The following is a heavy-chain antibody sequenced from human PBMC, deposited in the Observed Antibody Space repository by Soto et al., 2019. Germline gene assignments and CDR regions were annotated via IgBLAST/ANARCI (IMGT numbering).Heavy chain of an antibody. CDR2: IYASGST. J-gene: IGHJ4*02. CDR3: ARGGMVIIPTATAFDY. CDR1: GGSISTYY. D-gene: IGHD2-2*01. Sequence: TSETLSLTCTVSGGSISTYYWSWIRQPAGKGLEWIGRIYASGSTNYNPSLKSRVTMSVATSKNQFSLKLSSVTAADTAIYYRARGGMVIIPTATAFDYWGQGTLVTVSS. V-gene: IGHV4-4*07.